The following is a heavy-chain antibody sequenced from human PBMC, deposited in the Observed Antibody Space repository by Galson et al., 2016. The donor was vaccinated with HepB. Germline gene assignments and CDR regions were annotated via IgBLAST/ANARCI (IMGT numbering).Heavy chain of an antibody. CDR2: ISGSGHST. J-gene: IGHJ5*02. CDR1: GFTFSDDA. V-gene: IGHV3-23*01. Sequence: SLRLSCAASGFTFSDDAMSWVRQAPGKGLEWVSAISGSGHSTFYADSAKGRFTISRDNSKNTLYLQLNSLSAEDTTVYYCAKGRCLAAAVSNWFDPWGQGTLVTVSS. CDR3: AKGRCLAAAVSNWFDP. D-gene: IGHD6-13*01.